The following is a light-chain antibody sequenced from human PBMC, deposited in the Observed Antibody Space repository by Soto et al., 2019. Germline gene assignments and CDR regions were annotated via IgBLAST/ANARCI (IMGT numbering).Light chain of an antibody. CDR2: GNS. CDR3: QSYDSSLSGYVV. J-gene: IGLJ2*01. CDR1: SSNIGAGYD. V-gene: IGLV1-40*01. Sequence: QTVVTQPPSVSGAPGQRVTISCTGSSSNIGAGYDVHWYQQLPGRAPKLLIYGNSNRPSGVPDRFSGSKSGTSASLAITGLQAEDEADYYCQSYDSSLSGYVVFSGGTKLTVL.